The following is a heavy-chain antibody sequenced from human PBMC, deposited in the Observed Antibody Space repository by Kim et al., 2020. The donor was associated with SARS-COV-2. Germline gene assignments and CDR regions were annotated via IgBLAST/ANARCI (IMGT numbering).Heavy chain of an antibody. Sequence: SETLSLTCTVSGGSISSYYWSWIRQPPGKGLEWIGYIYYSGSTNYNPSLKSRVTISVDTSKNQFSLKLSSVTAADTAVYYCARGDGSGSYYTYWYFDLWGRGTLVTVSS. CDR2: IYYSGST. CDR1: GGSISSYY. J-gene: IGHJ2*01. D-gene: IGHD3-10*01. CDR3: ARGDGSGSYYTYWYFDL. V-gene: IGHV4-59*01.